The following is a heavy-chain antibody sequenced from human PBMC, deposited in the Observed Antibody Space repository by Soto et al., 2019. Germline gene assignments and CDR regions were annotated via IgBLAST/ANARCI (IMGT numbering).Heavy chain of an antibody. D-gene: IGHD1-1*01. J-gene: IGHJ4*02. Sequence: PGGSLRLSCAASGFTFRSYGMQWVRQAPGKGLEWVAVIWYDGSNIYYADSVKGRFTISRDNAMNTLYLQMNSLRAEDTAVYHCASDPEMATTTGDYWGQGTLVTVSS. CDR3: ASDPEMATTTGDY. CDR1: GFTFRSYG. V-gene: IGHV3-33*01. CDR2: IWYDGSNI.